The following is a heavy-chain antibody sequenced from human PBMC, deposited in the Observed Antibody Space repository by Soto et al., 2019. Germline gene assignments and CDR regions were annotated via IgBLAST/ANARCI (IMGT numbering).Heavy chain of an antibody. CDR2: INHSGST. V-gene: IGHV4-34*01. CDR1: GGSFSGYY. CDR3: ARGQVNYDFWSGYFR. Sequence: QVQLQQWGAGLLKPSETLSLTCAVYGGSFSGYYWSWIRQPPGKVLEWIGEINHSGSTNYNPSLKSRVTISVDTSKNQFSLKLSSVTAADTAVYYCARGQVNYDFWSGYFRWGQGTLVTVSS. J-gene: IGHJ4*02. D-gene: IGHD3-3*01.